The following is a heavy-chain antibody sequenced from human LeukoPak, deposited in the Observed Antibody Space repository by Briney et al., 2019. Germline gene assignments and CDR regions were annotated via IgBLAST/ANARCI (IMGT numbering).Heavy chain of an antibody. Sequence: SETLSLTCTVSGGSISSSSYYWGWIRQPPGEGLEWIGSIYYSGSTYYNPSLKSRVTISVDTSKNQFSLKLSSVTAADTAVYYCAREWYDSSGYPFDYWGQGTLVTVSS. CDR2: IYYSGST. D-gene: IGHD3-22*01. CDR3: AREWYDSSGYPFDY. CDR1: GGSISSSSYY. J-gene: IGHJ4*02. V-gene: IGHV4-39*07.